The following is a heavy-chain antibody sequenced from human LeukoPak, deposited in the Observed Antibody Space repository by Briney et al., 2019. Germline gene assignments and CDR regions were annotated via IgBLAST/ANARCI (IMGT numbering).Heavy chain of an antibody. CDR2: FDPEDGET. D-gene: IGHD3-9*01. CDR3: ATGVSYDILTYFDY. CDR1: GYTLTELS. V-gene: IGHV1-24*01. Sequence: ASVKVSCKVSGYTLTELSVQWVRQAPGKWLEWMGGFDPEDGETIYAQKFQGRVTMTEDTSTDTAYMELSSLRSEDTAVYYCATGVSYDILTYFDYWGQGTLVTVSS. J-gene: IGHJ4*02.